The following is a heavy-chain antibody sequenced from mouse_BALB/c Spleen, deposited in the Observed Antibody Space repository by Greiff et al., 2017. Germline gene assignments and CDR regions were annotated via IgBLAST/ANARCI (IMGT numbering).Heavy chain of an antibody. D-gene: IGHD2-2*01. CDR1: GFNIKDTY. J-gene: IGHJ4*01. V-gene: IGHV14-3*02. CDR3: ARGWLPYYYAMDY. CDR2: IDPANGNT. Sequence: EVKLVESGAELVKPGASVKLSCTASGFNIKDTYMHWVKQRPEQGLEWIGRIDPANGNTKYDPKFQGKATITADTSSNTAYLQLSSLTSEDTAVYYCARGWLPYYYAMDYWGQGTSVTVSS.